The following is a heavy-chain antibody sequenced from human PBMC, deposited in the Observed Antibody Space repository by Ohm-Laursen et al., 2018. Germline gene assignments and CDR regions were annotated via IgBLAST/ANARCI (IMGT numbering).Heavy chain of an antibody. V-gene: IGHV3-74*03. Sequence: GSLRLSCAASGFTFSDNWMHWVRQAPGKGLVWVSRIDTDGSRTAYADSVKGRFTISRDNAQNTVYLQMNSLRDEDTAVYYCKTPANLVVADPFEFWGQGTLVTVSS. CDR3: KTPANLVVADPFEF. D-gene: IGHD6-19*01. CDR1: GFTFSDNW. CDR2: IDTDGSRT. J-gene: IGHJ4*02.